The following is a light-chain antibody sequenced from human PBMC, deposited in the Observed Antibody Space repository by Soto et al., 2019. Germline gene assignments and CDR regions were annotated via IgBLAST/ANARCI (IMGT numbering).Light chain of an antibody. J-gene: IGKJ1*01. V-gene: IGKV1-12*01. CDR1: QDISSW. Sequence: DIPMTQSPSSVSASVGDRVTITCRASQDISSWLAWYQQRPGKAPNLLIYAASSLQSGVPSRFSGSGSGTDFTLTISSLQPEDFATYYCQQANSFPWTFGQGTKVEIK. CDR2: AAS. CDR3: QQANSFPWT.